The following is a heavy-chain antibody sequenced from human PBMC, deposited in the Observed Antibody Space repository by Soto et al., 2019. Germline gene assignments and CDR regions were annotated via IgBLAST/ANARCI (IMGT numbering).Heavy chain of an antibody. CDR2: VSHSGTT. J-gene: IGHJ6*02. V-gene: IGHV4-61*01. D-gene: IGHD3-10*01. CDR3: ARGRITNYFDV. CDR1: GGSVTRGNFY. Sequence: QVRLQESGPGLVKPSETLSLTCTVSGGSVTRGNFYWSWIRQPPGKGLEWIGYVSHSGTTNYSPSLKSRVTMTLDTSKHQFSLRLSSVTAADTALYYCARGRITNYFDVWGQGTTVTVS.